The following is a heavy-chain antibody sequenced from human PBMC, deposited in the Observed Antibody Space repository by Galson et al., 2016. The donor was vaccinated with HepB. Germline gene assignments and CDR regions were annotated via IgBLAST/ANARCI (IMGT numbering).Heavy chain of an antibody. V-gene: IGHV3-23*01. D-gene: IGHD1/OR15-1a*01. CDR1: GFTFSHYA. J-gene: IGHJ4*02. CDR2: VSGNGVST. CDR3: ARLDQGRSDYFDW. Sequence: SLRLSCAASGFTFSHYAMSWVRQAPGKGLECVTVVSGNGVSTDYADSVKGRFTASRDKSKNTMFLQMNSLRAEDTAVYYCARLDQGRSDYFDWWGQGTLVTVSS.